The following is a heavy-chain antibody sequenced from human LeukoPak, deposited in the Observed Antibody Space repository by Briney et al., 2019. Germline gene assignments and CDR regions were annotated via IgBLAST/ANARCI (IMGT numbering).Heavy chain of an antibody. CDR2: ISAYNGNT. J-gene: IGHJ4*02. CDR3: ARDFQYVVVVAATRYYFDY. CDR1: GYTFTAYG. D-gene: IGHD2-15*01. V-gene: IGHV1-18*01. Sequence: ASVKVSCKASGYTFTAYGISWVRQAPGQGLEWMGWISAYNGNTNYAQKLQGRVTMTTDTSTSTAYMELRSLRSDDTAVYYCARDFQYVVVVAATRYYFDYWGQGTLVTVSS.